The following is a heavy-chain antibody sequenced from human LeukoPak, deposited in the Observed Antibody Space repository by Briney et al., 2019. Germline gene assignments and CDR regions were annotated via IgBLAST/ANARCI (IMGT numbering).Heavy chain of an antibody. CDR3: AREDASKYDH. V-gene: IGHV1-18*04. Sequence: ASVKVSCKASGYTFTGYYVHWVRQAPGQGLEWMGWVTPDNRTDYTERIKGRVTMTRDPFTNTAYMELRTLRSDDTGIYFCAREDASKYDHWGPGTLVAVSS. CDR1: GYTFTGYY. D-gene: IGHD3-22*01. J-gene: IGHJ4*02. CDR2: VTPDNRT.